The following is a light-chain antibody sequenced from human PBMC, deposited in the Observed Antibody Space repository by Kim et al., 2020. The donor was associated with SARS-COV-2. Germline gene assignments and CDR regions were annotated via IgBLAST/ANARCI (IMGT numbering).Light chain of an antibody. CDR3: QAWDSNTVA. J-gene: IGLJ2*01. CDR1: KLGDKY. Sequence: SYELTQPPSVSVSPGQTASITCSGDKLGDKYACWYQQKPGQSPVLVIYQDRKRPSGIPERFSGSNSGNTATLTISGTQAMDEADYYCQAWDSNTVAFGGGTQLTVL. V-gene: IGLV3-1*01. CDR2: QDR.